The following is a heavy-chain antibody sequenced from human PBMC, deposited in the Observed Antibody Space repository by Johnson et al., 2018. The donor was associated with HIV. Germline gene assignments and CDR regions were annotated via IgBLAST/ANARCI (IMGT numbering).Heavy chain of an antibody. CDR2: ISSSGSTI. CDR3: AGAEKDIWYYDILTGYPNAFDI. D-gene: IGHD3-9*01. V-gene: IGHV3-11*04. Sequence: QMLLVESGGGLVKPGGSLRLSCAASGFTFSDYYMSWIRQAPGKGLEWVSYISSSGSTIYYADSVKGRFTISRDNAKNSLYLQMNSLSTEDTAVDYCAGAEKDIWYYDILTGYPNAFDIWGQGTMVTVSS. CDR1: GFTFSDYY. J-gene: IGHJ3*02.